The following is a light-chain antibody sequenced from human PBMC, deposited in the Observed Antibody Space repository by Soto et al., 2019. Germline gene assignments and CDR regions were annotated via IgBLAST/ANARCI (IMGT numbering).Light chain of an antibody. CDR1: QSVSKY. Sequence: DIQMTQSPSSLSASVGDRVTISCRTNQSVSKYINWYQQKPGTAPKPLIYYVSSLQGGVPSRFSGSGSATDFALTISNLQPEDFATYYCQQSYDLPRTFGQETKLEIK. CDR3: QQSYDLPRT. V-gene: IGKV1-39*01. CDR2: YVS. J-gene: IGKJ2*01.